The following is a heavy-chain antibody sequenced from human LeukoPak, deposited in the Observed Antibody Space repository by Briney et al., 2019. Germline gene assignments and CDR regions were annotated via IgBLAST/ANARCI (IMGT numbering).Heavy chain of an antibody. D-gene: IGHD4-17*01. CDR3: ARNRGDPSYFDY. Sequence: PGGSLRLSCAASGFTFSDYYMSWIRQAPGKGLEWVSYISSSSSYTNYADSVKGRFTISRDNAKNSLYLQMNSLRAEDTAVYYCARNRGDPSYFDYWGQGTLVTVSS. CDR2: ISSSSSYT. CDR1: GFTFSDYY. J-gene: IGHJ4*02. V-gene: IGHV3-11*06.